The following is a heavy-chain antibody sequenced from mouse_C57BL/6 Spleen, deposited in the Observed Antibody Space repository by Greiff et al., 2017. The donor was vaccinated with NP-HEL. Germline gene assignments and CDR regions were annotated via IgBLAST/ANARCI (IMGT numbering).Heavy chain of an antibody. J-gene: IGHJ1*03. CDR1: GYTFTSYW. D-gene: IGHD1-1*01. CDR3: ARDYYGSEYFDV. V-gene: IGHV1-55*01. Sequence: QVQLKQPGAELVKPGASVKMSCKASGYTFTSYWITWVKQRPGQGLAWIGDIYPGSGSTNYNEKFKSKATLTVDTSSSTAYMQLSSLTSEDSAVYYCARDYYGSEYFDVWGTGTTVTVSS. CDR2: IYPGSGST.